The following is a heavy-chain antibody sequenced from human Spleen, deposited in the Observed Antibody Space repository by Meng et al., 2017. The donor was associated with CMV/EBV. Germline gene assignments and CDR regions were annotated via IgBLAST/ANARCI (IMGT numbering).Heavy chain of an antibody. CDR3: ARAQASYEFWSGWNY. D-gene: IGHD3-3*01. J-gene: IGHJ4*02. CDR2: IYNGGNT. Sequence: SETLSLTCTVSGGSISVYYWTWIRQSPGKGLEWIGYIYNGGNTNYNPSLKSRVTMSVDTSKNQFSLNLTSVTAADTAVYYCARAQASYEFWSGWNYWGQGILVTVSS. CDR1: GGSISVYY. V-gene: IGHV4-59*01.